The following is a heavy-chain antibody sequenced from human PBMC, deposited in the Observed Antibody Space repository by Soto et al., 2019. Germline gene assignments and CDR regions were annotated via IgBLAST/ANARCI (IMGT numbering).Heavy chain of an antibody. CDR1: GGSISSSHW. CDR2: IYHSGST. CDR3: VRDADETAIVPAPWLV. Sequence: QVHLQESGPGLVNPSGTLTLTCAVSGGSISSSHWWGWVCQAPGKGLEWIGEIYHSGSTNYNPSLKSRITMSVDKSKNQFSVNLSSVTAADTAVYYCVRDADETAIVPAPWLVWGRGTMVTVSS. D-gene: IGHD2-21*02. J-gene: IGHJ6*02. V-gene: IGHV4-4*02.